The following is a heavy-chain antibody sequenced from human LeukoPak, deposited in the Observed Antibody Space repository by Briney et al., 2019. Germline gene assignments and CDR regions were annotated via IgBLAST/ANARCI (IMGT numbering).Heavy chain of an antibody. CDR1: GFTFSSYW. V-gene: IGHV3-74*01. CDR2: INTDKSST. J-gene: IGHJ4*02. D-gene: IGHD1-26*01. Sequence: GGSLRLSCAASGFTFSSYWMHWVRQAPGKGLVWVSRINTDKSSTSYADSVKGRFSISRDDSKNTLYLQLNSLRAEDTAVYYCARSSGNYLIFDFWGQGTLVTVSS. CDR3: ARSSGNYLIFDF.